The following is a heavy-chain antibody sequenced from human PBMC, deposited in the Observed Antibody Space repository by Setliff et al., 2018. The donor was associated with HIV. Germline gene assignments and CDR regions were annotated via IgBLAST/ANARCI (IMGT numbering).Heavy chain of an antibody. D-gene: IGHD3-3*02. CDR1: GYTFTSYG. CDR2: ISAYNGDT. V-gene: IGHV1-18*01. Sequence: ASVKVSCKASGYTFTSYGISWVRQAPGQGLEWMGWISAYNGDTKYAQKVQGRVTLTTDTSSSTVYMELRSLRSDDTAVYYCARDAWVEFLEWTFYGMDVWVPETLLVTVSS. CDR3: ARDAWVEFLEWTFYGMDV. J-gene: IGHJ6*02.